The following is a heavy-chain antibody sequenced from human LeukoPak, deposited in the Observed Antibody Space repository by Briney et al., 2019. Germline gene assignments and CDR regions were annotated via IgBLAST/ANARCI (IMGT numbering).Heavy chain of an antibody. CDR2: ISSSSSYI. V-gene: IGHV3-21*01. CDR3: VRAIYTNWGSGKSDFDY. D-gene: IGHD7-27*01. Sequence: PGGSLRLSCAASGFTLSSYSMNWVRQAPGKGLEWVSSISSSSSYIYYADSVKGRFTISRDNAKNSLFLQMNSLRAEDTAVYYCVRAIYTNWGSGKSDFDYWGQGTLVTVSS. CDR1: GFTLSSYS. J-gene: IGHJ4*02.